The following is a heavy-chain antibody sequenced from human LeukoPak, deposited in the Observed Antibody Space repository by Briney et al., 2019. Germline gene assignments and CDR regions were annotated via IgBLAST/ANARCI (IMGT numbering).Heavy chain of an antibody. D-gene: IGHD2-2*02. Sequence: ASVKVSCKASGYTFTSYDINWVRQATGQGLEWMGWMIPNSGNTGYAQKFQGRVTMTRNTSISTAYMELSSLRSEDTAVYYCARAQYCSSTSCYIITGDLDYWGQGTLVTVSS. CDR2: MIPNSGNT. V-gene: IGHV1-8*01. CDR3: ARAQYCSSTSCYIITGDLDY. CDR1: GYTFTSYD. J-gene: IGHJ4*02.